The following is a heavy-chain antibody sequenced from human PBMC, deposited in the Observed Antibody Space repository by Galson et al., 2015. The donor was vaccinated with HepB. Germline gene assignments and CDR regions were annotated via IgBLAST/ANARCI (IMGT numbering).Heavy chain of an antibody. D-gene: IGHD4-17*01. CDR1: GYSFTSYW. CDR2: IYPGDSDT. CDR3: ARHIPWVDYGDNRLGGDDY. Sequence: QSGAEVKKPGESLKISCKGSGYSFTSYWIGWVRQMPGKGLEWMGIIYPGDSDTRYSPSFQGQVTISADKSISTAYLQWSSLKASDTAMYYCARHIPWVDYGDNRLGGDDYWGQGTLVTVSS. V-gene: IGHV5-51*01. J-gene: IGHJ4*02.